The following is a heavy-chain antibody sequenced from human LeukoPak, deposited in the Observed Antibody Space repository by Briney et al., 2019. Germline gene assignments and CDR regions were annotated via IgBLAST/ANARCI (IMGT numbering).Heavy chain of an antibody. V-gene: IGHV3-23*01. J-gene: IGHJ4*02. Sequence: GGSLRLSCAVSGLTFSRYAMSWVRQAPGKGLEWVSAISESGSGTYYADSVKGRFTISRDNSKDTLSLQMNSLRAEDTAVYYCAKDLSGWYSWGQGTLVTVSS. CDR2: ISESGSGT. CDR1: GLTFSRYA. CDR3: AKDLSGWYS. D-gene: IGHD6-19*01.